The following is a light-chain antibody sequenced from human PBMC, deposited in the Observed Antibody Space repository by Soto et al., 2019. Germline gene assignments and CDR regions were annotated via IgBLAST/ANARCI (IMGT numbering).Light chain of an antibody. CDR3: RSCAGSNHPYV. V-gene: IGLV2-8*01. J-gene: IGLJ1*01. CDR1: SSDVGGCKF. CDR2: EVS. Sequence: QSVLTQPPSASGSPGQSVTISCTGTSSDVGGCKFVSWYQQYPGKAPKLIIYEVSKRPSGVPDRFSGFESGNTASLTVSGLRAEDEADYYCRSCAGSNHPYVFGTGTKLTVL.